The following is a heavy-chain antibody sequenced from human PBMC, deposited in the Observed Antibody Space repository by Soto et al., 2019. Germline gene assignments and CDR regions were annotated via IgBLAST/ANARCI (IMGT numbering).Heavy chain of an antibody. V-gene: IGHV4-34*01. CDR3: ARESHDILTGPPWVWYFDL. D-gene: IGHD3-9*01. CDR2: INDRGSI. Sequence: QVQLQQWGAGPLRPLETLSLTAGVSGGSFRGYYWAWIRQSPGKGLEWIGEINDRGSINYNPSLKSRVSISVDTSKNHYSLNLRSVTAADTAVYYCARESHDILTGPPWVWYFDLWGRGTLVTVSS. J-gene: IGHJ2*01. CDR1: GGSFRGYY.